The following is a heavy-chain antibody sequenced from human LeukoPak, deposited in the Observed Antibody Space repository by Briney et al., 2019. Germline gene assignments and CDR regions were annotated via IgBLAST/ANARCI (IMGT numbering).Heavy chain of an antibody. CDR3: ARGQGAIFGVVIIAFDY. V-gene: IGHV4-34*01. CDR1: GGSFSGYY. D-gene: IGHD3-3*01. J-gene: IGHJ4*02. CDR2: INHSGST. Sequence: SETLSLTCTVYGGSFSGYYWSWIRQPPGKGLEWIGEINHSGSTNYNPSLMSRVTMSIDTSKNQFSLKLSSVTAADTAIYYCARGQGAIFGVVIIAFDYWGQGTLVTVSS.